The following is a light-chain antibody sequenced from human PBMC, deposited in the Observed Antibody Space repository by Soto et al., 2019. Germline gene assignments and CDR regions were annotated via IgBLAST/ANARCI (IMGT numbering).Light chain of an antibody. Sequence: DIVMTQSPDSLAVSLGDRATINCKSSQSVLYSSNNKNYLAWYQEKSGQPPKVLIYWASTRESGVPDRFSGSGSGTDFTLTISSLQAEDGAVYYCQKYYTSPWTCGQGTKGDIK. V-gene: IGKV4-1*01. J-gene: IGKJ1*01. CDR3: QKYYTSPWT. CDR2: WAS. CDR1: QSVLYSSNNKNY.